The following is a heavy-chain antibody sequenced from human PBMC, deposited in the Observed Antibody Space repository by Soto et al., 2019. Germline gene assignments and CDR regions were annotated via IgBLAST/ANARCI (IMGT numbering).Heavy chain of an antibody. J-gene: IGHJ4*02. CDR2: VSATAGTT. CDR1: GFTFSSYA. D-gene: IGHD3-16*01. V-gene: IGHV3-23*01. CDR3: AKDRLAGGFDY. Sequence: GGSLRLSCAASGFTFSSYAMYWVRQAPGKGLEWVSLVSATAGTTYYTDSVKGRFTISRDNSRNTVYLQMNSLRADDTAVYYCAKDRLAGGFDYWGQGTLVTVSS.